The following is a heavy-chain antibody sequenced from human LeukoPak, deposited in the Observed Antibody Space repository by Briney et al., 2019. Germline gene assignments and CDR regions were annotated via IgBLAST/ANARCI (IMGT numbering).Heavy chain of an antibody. V-gene: IGHV3-23*01. D-gene: IGHD2-21*02. CDR1: GFTFSTYA. Sequence: GGSLRLSCAASGFTFSTYAMSWVRQAPGKGLEWVSAISNSGKSTYYADSVKGRFTISRDNSKNTLYLQMNSLRAEDTAIYYCAKDPGAYCGGACLNGFDPWGQGTLVTVPS. CDR3: AKDPGAYCGGACLNGFDP. J-gene: IGHJ5*02. CDR2: ISNSGKST.